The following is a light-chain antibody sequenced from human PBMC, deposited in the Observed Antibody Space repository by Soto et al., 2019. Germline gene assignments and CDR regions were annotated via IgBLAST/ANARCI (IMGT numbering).Light chain of an antibody. Sequence: DIQMTQSPSTLSASVGDRVTITCRASQNINNWLAWYQQKPGKAPKLLIYKSSSLESGVPSRFSGSGSGTEFTLTITSLQPDDFATYYCQQYEAYPVTFGQGTKVEIK. CDR1: QNINNW. CDR2: KSS. V-gene: IGKV1-5*03. CDR3: QQYEAYPVT. J-gene: IGKJ1*01.